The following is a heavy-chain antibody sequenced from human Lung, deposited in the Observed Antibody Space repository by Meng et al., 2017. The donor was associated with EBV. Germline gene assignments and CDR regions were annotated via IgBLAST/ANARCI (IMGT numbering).Heavy chain of an antibody. CDR3: AHLITARPFDY. V-gene: IGHV2-5*02. CDR1: GFSLSTRGVG. Sequence: QIALNESGPTQVKPTQTLTLTCSFSGFSLSTRGVGVGWIRQPPGKALEWLALIYWDDDKRYNPSLKSRLTITKDTSKNQVVLTVTNMDPVDTATYYCAHLITARPFDYWGQGTLVTVSS. CDR2: IYWDDDK. J-gene: IGHJ4*02. D-gene: IGHD6-6*01.